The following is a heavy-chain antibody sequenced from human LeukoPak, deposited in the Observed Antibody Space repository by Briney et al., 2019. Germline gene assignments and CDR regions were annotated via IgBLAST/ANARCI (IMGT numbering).Heavy chain of an antibody. Sequence: GGSLRLSCAASGFTFDNYWMHWVRQAPGKGLEWVSRINNKARSTSYADSVKGRFAISRDNSKNTLYLQMNSLRAEDTAVYYCAREVGATFDYWGQGTLVTVSS. J-gene: IGHJ4*02. D-gene: IGHD1-26*01. V-gene: IGHV3-74*01. CDR2: INNKARST. CDR3: AREVGATFDY. CDR1: GFTFDNYW.